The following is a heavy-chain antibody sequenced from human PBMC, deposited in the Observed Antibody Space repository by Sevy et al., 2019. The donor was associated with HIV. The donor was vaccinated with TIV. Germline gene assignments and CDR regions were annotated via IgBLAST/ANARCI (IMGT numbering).Heavy chain of an antibody. Sequence: GGSLRLSCAASGFAFYDYSMSWIRRAPGKGLEWVATLSFGCGKINYADSVKGRFTISRDNSKNSFYLQMDNLRVEDTALYYCAGEGCTRPHDYWGQGTRVTVSS. D-gene: IGHD2-8*01. V-gene: IGHV3-23*01. J-gene: IGHJ4*02. CDR2: LSFGCGKI. CDR3: AGEGCTRPHDY. CDR1: GFAFYDYS.